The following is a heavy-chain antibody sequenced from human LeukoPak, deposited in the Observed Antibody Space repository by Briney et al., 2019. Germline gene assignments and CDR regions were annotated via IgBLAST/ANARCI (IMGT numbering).Heavy chain of an antibody. CDR1: GYIFISYD. J-gene: IGHJ4*02. Sequence: GASVKVSCKASGYIFISYDISWVRQAPGQGLEWMGWISTYKGNTNYAQKFQGRVTMTEDTSTDTAYMELSSLRSEDTAVYYCATRPNYYYDSSGSFDYWGQGTLVTVSS. CDR3: ATRPNYYYDSSGSFDY. D-gene: IGHD3-22*01. CDR2: ISTYKGNT. V-gene: IGHV1-18*01.